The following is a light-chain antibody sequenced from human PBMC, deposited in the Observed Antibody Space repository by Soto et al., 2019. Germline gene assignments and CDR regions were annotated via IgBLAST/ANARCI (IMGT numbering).Light chain of an antibody. Sequence: DIQMTQSPSSLSTSVGERVTITCRASQGISNYLAWYQRKPGNVPKLLIYAASTLQSGVPSRFSGSGSGTDFTLTITSLQPEDVATYYCQRYDSAPYTFGQGTKLEIK. V-gene: IGKV1-27*01. CDR3: QRYDSAPYT. J-gene: IGKJ2*01. CDR1: QGISNY. CDR2: AAS.